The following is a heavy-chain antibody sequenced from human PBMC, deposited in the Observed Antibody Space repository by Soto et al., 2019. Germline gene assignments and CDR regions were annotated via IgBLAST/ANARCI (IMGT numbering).Heavy chain of an antibody. CDR3: AKGAPVGQYYGSSGYYD. CDR2: ISGSGGST. Sequence: ESGGGLVQPGGSLRLFCAASGFTFSSYAMNWVRQAPGKGLEWVSVISGSGGSTYYADSVKGRFTISRDNSKNTLHLQMNSLRAEDTAVYYCAKGAPVGQYYGSSGYYDWGQGTLVTVSS. J-gene: IGHJ4*02. V-gene: IGHV3-23*01. CDR1: GFTFSSYA. D-gene: IGHD3-22*01.